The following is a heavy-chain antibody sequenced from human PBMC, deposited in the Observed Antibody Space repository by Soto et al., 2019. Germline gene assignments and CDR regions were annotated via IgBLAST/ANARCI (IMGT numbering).Heavy chain of an antibody. CDR1: GYTFTSYA. J-gene: IGHJ4*02. CDR3: TRLGSGGDY. D-gene: IGHD6-19*01. Sequence: QVPLVQSGAEAKKPGASVKVSCKASGYTFTSYAMHWVRQAPGQRLEWMGWINAGNGNTKYSQKFQGRVPITRDTSASPAYMELSSLRSEDTAVNFCTRLGSGGDYWGQATLVTVAS. CDR2: INAGNGNT. V-gene: IGHV1-3*01.